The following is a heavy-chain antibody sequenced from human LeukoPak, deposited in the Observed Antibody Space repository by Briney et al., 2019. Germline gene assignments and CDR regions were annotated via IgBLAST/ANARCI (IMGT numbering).Heavy chain of an antibody. V-gene: IGHV3-30*18. CDR2: ISYDGSNK. J-gene: IGHJ5*02. D-gene: IGHD6-25*01. Sequence: GRSLRLSCAASGFTFSGYGMHWVRQAPGKGLEWVAVISYDGSNKYYADSVKGRFTISRDNSKNTLYLQMNSLRAEDTAVYYCAKPQVSPYSSGVPFDPWGQGTLVTVSS. CDR3: AKPQVSPYSSGVPFDP. CDR1: GFTFSGYG.